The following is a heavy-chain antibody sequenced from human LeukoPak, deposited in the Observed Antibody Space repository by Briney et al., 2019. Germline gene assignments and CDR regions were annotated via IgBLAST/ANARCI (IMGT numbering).Heavy chain of an antibody. J-gene: IGHJ4*02. CDR3: GKTTVGYSSGRYPGWPVDY. CDR1: GFTFSSYW. CDR2: IFGSGGSA. D-gene: IGHD2-15*01. V-gene: IGHV3-23*01. Sequence: PGGSLRLSCAASGFTFSSYWMTWVRQAPGKGLEWGSGIFGSGGSAHYADSVKGRFTISRDNSKNTVYLQLDSLRVEDTAVYYCGKTTVGYSSGRYPGWPVDYWGQGTLVTVSS.